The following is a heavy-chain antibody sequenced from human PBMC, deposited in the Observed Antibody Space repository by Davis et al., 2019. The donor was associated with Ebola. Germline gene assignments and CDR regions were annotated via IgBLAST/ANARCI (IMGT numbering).Heavy chain of an antibody. V-gene: IGHV4-34*01. CDR3: ARVKGLYYDFWSGPYYYYGMDV. D-gene: IGHD3-3*01. Sequence: PSETLSLTCAVYGGSFSGYYWSWIRQPPGKGLEWIGEINHSGSTNYNPSLKSRVTISVDTSKNQFSLKLSSVTAADTAVYYCARVKGLYYDFWSGPYYYYGMDVWGQGTTVTVSS. CDR1: GGSFSGYY. CDR2: INHSGST. J-gene: IGHJ6*02.